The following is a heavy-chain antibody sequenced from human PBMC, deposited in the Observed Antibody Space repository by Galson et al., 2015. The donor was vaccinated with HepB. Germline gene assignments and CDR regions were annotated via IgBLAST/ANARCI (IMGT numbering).Heavy chain of an antibody. D-gene: IGHD3-10*01. Sequence: SLRLSCAASGFTFDDYGMSWVRQTPGKGLEWVSGINWNGGSTGYADSVKGRFTISRDNAKSSLYLQMNSLRAEDTALYYCARDRGYYGSGSYNWFDPWGQGTLVTVSS. CDR1: GFTFDDYG. V-gene: IGHV3-20*04. J-gene: IGHJ5*02. CDR2: INWNGGST. CDR3: ARDRGYYGSGSYNWFDP.